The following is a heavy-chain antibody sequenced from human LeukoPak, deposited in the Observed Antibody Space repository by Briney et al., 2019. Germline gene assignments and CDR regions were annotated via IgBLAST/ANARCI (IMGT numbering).Heavy chain of an antibody. J-gene: IGHJ4*02. Sequence: SVKVSCKASGYSFTAYGITWMRQAPGQGLEWMGRIIPIFGTANYAQKFQGRVTITTDESTSTAYMELSSLRSEDTAVYYCARSHTVTTESFDYWGQGTLVTVSS. CDR2: IIPIFGTA. CDR3: ARSHTVTTESFDY. CDR1: GYSFTAYG. V-gene: IGHV1-69*05. D-gene: IGHD4-11*01.